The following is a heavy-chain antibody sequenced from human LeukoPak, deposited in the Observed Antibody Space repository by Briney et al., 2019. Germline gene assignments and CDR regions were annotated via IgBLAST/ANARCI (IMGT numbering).Heavy chain of an antibody. D-gene: IGHD3-10*01. J-gene: IGHJ4*02. CDR3: ARDLSGSIDY. V-gene: IGHV3-74*01. CDR2: ISNDGRTT. Sequence: GGSLRLSCAASGFTFSRFLMHWVRQAPGKGLVWGSLISNDGRTTRYADSVNGRFTISRDNAKNTLYLEMNSLRAEDMAVYDCARDLSGSIDYWGQGTLVTGSS. CDR1: GFTFSRFL.